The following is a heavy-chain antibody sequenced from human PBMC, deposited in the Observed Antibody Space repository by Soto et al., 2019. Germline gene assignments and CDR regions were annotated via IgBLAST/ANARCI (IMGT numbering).Heavy chain of an antibody. V-gene: IGHV3-23*01. Sequence: PGGSLRLSCVASGFTFTTYAMSWVRQAPGKGLEWVSGISGTGGTSYYAGSVKGRFTISRDSSKSTLYLQMNSLRAEDTAVYYCAKYPEYSVYDDSYFDSWGQGTLVTVSS. D-gene: IGHD5-12*01. CDR1: GFTFTTYA. CDR3: AKYPEYSVYDDSYFDS. CDR2: ISGTGGTS. J-gene: IGHJ4*02.